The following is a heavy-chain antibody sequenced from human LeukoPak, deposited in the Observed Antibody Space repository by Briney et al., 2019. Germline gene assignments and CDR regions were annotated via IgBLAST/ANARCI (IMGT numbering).Heavy chain of an antibody. CDR3: AREGKPTKTTVTTFYYYYGMDV. J-gene: IGHJ6*02. CDR1: GFTFSSYA. V-gene: IGHV3-33*08. Sequence: PGRSLRLSCAASGFTFSSYAMHWVRQAPGKGLEWVAVIWYDGSNKYYADSVKGRFTTSRDNSKNTLYLQMNSLRAEDTAVYYCAREGKPTKTTVTTFYYYYGMDVWGQGTTVTVSS. D-gene: IGHD4-17*01. CDR2: IWYDGSNK.